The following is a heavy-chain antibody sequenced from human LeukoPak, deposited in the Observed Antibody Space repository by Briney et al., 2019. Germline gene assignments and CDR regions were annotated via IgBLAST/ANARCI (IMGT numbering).Heavy chain of an antibody. Sequence: GGSLRLSCAASGFTFSSYAMSWVRQAPGKGLEWVSAISGSGGSTYYADSVKGRFTISRDNSKNTLYLQMNSLRAEDTAVYYCARDTTIFGVVYTSFDYWGQGTLVTVSS. V-gene: IGHV3-23*01. CDR2: ISGSGGST. CDR3: ARDTTIFGVVYTSFDY. D-gene: IGHD3-3*01. J-gene: IGHJ4*02. CDR1: GFTFSSYA.